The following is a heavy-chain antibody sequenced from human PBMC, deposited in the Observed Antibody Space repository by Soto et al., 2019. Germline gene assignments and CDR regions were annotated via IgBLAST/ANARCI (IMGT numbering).Heavy chain of an antibody. Sequence: SVKVSCKASGGTFSSYAISWVRQAPGQGLEWMGGIIPIFGTANYAQKFQGRVTITADESTSTAYMELSSLRSGDTAVYYCARGQAAAGLFDYWGQGTLVTVSS. V-gene: IGHV1-69*13. CDR3: ARGQAAAGLFDY. D-gene: IGHD6-13*01. J-gene: IGHJ4*02. CDR2: IIPIFGTA. CDR1: GGTFSSYA.